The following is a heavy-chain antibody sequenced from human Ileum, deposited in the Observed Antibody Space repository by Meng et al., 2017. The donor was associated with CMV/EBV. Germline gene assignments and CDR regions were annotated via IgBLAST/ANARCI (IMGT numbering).Heavy chain of an antibody. J-gene: IGHJ4*02. CDR2: VYSGGKSI. CDR3: AKDSRDNWYYFDY. V-gene: IGHV3-23*03. CDR1: GFTFNDYA. D-gene: IGHD1-1*01. Sequence: CVASGFTFNDYAMSSVRQAPGKGLEWVSVVYSGGKSIYYADSVKGRFTVSRDTSKNTLYLQMNSLRAEDTAVYYCAKDSRDNWYYFDYWGQGTLVTVSS.